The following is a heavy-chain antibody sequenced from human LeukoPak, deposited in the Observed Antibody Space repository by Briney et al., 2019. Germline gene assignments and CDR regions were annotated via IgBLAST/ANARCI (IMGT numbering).Heavy chain of an antibody. J-gene: IGHJ3*02. CDR1: GGTFSSYA. V-gene: IGHV1-69*13. D-gene: IGHD2-21*02. Sequence: ASVTVSCKASGGTFSSYAISWVRQAPGQGLEWMGGIIPIFGTANYAQKFQGRVTITADESTSTAYMELSSLRSEDTAVYYCARPVVTTYAFDIWGQGTMVTVSS. CDR2: IIPIFGTA. CDR3: ARPVVTTYAFDI.